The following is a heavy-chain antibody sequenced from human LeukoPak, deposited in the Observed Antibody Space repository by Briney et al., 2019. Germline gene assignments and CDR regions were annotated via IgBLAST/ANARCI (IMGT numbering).Heavy chain of an antibody. Sequence: PSETLSLTCTVSGGSISSYYWSWIRQPPGKGLEWIGYIYYSGSTNYNPSLKSRVTISVDTSKNQFSLKLSSVTAADTAVYYCARDIQESATYDAFDIWGQGTMVTVSS. J-gene: IGHJ3*02. CDR3: ARDIQESATYDAFDI. CDR2: IYYSGST. V-gene: IGHV4-59*01. CDR1: GGSISSYY. D-gene: IGHD2-21*01.